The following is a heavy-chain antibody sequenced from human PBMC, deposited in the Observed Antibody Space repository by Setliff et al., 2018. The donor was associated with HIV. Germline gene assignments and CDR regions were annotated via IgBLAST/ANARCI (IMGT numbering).Heavy chain of an antibody. J-gene: IGHJ6*03. V-gene: IGHV3-48*01. CDR3: AREEGPIYYFYYMDV. Sequence: GGSLRLSCAASGFTFSNYGVNWVRQAPGKGLEWVSYISSSSSAIYYADSVKGRFTISRDNSKSTVYLQMNSLRVEDSAVYYCAREEGPIYYFYYMDVWGKGTTVTVSS. CDR1: GFTFSNYG. D-gene: IGHD3-3*02. CDR2: ISSSSSAI.